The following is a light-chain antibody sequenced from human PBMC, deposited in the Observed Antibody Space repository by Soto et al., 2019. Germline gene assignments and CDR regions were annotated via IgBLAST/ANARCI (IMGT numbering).Light chain of an antibody. CDR1: SSDVGGYHY. CDR2: EVN. J-gene: IGLJ1*01. V-gene: IGLV2-8*01. Sequence: QSALTQPPSASGSPGQAVAISCTGTSSDVGGYHYVSWYQQHPGKAPKLMIYEVNQRPSGVPDRFSGSKSGNTASLTVSGLQAEDEADYYCISYAGRSNVFVNGTKLTVL. CDR3: ISYAGRSNV.